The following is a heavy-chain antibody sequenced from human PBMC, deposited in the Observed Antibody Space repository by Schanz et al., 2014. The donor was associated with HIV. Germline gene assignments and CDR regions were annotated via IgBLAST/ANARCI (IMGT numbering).Heavy chain of an antibody. Sequence: EVQLLESGGGLEQPGGSLRLSCVASGFSFRTFGMHWVRQAPGKGLEWVSSISESGGRTFTADSVNGRFTISRDNSKNTLYLQMTTLRIDDTAVYYCAKPEYDSRGNSQSHFDYWGQGTLVTVSS. CDR2: ISESGGRT. V-gene: IGHV3-23*01. D-gene: IGHD3-22*01. J-gene: IGHJ4*02. CDR1: GFSFRTFG. CDR3: AKPEYDSRGNSQSHFDY.